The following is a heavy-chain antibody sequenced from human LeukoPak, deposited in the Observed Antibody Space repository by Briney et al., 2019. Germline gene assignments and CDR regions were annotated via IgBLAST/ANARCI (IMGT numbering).Heavy chain of an antibody. V-gene: IGHV3-30-3*01. D-gene: IGHD4-17*01. CDR2: ISYDRSNK. Sequence: QPGRSLRLSCAASGFTFSSYAMHWVRQAPGKGLEWVVVISYDRSNKYYADSVKGRFTISRDNSKNTLYLQMNSLRTEDTAVYYCARAGTMTTVTTTLGYWGQGTLVTVSS. CDR1: GFTFSSYA. CDR3: ARAGTMTTVTTTLGY. J-gene: IGHJ4*02.